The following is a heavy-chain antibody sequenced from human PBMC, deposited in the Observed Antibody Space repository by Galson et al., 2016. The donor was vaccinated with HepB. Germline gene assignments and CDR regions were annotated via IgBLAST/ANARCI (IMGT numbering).Heavy chain of an antibody. CDR2: ISYDGYKT. V-gene: IGHV3-30*18. J-gene: IGHJ3*02. CDR3: AKADTGYIWDPIDM. D-gene: IGHD5-12*01. Sequence: SLRLSCAASGFSFSGYGIHWVRQAPGKGLEWVAVISYDGYKTYYADSVKGRFSMSRDNYKNSVSLQINSQRTEDTAVYYCAKADTGYIWDPIDMWAQGARVTFSS. CDR1: GFSFSGYG.